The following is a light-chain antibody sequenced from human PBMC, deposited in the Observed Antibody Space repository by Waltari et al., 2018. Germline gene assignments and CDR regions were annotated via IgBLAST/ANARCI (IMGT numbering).Light chain of an antibody. V-gene: IGKV3-20*01. CDR2: HTS. CDR1: KSVGKC. J-gene: IGKJ1*01. CDR3: QMYVNLPAT. Sequence: EIVFTHSPGNRSLYPGERAAITCRASKSVGKCLAWYQQKPGQAPWLLIYHTSTRATGIPDRFSGSGSGTDFSLTNSRLEPEDFAVYHCQMYVNLPATFGQGTKVEI.